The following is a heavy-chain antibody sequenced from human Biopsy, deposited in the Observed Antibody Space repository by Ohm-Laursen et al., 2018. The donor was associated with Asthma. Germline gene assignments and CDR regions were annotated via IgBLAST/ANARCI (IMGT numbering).Heavy chain of an antibody. V-gene: IGHV2-5*02. Sequence: TQTLTLTCSFSGFSLRTPGVGVGWIRQSPGKALEWLALIYWDDYNLFRPSLKRRPTITKDPSKNQVVLTMTKMDPVDSGTYYCALSQDSGFDDHSPSWFDPWGQGTLVTVSS. D-gene: IGHD3-9*01. J-gene: IGHJ5*02. CDR2: IYWDDYN. CDR1: GFSLRTPGVG. CDR3: ALSQDSGFDDHSPSWFDP.